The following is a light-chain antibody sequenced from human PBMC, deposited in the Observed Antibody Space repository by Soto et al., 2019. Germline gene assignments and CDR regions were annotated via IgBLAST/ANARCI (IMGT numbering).Light chain of an antibody. V-gene: IGLV1-40*01. CDR3: QSYDSSLSVVV. J-gene: IGLJ2*01. CDR2: GNS. CDR1: SSNIGAGYD. Sequence: QAVLTQPPSVSGAPGQRATISGTGSSSNIGAGYDVHWYQQLPGTAPKLLIYGNSNRPSGVPDRFSGSKSGTSASLAITGLQAEDEADYYCQSYDSSLSVVVFGGGTKLTVL.